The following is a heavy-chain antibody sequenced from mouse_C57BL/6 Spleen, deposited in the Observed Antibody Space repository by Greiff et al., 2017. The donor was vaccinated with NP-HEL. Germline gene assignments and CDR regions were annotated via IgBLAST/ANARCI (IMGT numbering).Heavy chain of an antibody. J-gene: IGHJ3*01. Sequence: QVQLQQPGAELVRPGTSVKLSCKASGYTFTSYWMHWVKQRPGQGLEWIGVIDPSDSYTNYNQKFKGKATLTVDTSSSTAYMQLSSLTSEDSAVYYCARWDGYYGGFAYWGQGTLVTVSA. D-gene: IGHD1-1*02. V-gene: IGHV1-59*01. CDR2: IDPSDSYT. CDR3: ARWDGYYGGFAY. CDR1: GYTFTSYW.